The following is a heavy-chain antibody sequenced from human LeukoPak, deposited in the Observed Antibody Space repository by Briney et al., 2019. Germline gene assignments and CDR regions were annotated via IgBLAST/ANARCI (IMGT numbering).Heavy chain of an antibody. V-gene: IGHV1-2*02. CDR1: GYTLTDYY. D-gene: IGHD3-22*01. Sequence: ASVEVSCTASGYTLTDYYMHWVRQAPGQGLEWMGWINPNSGGTNYAQKFQGRVTMTRDTSISTVYMELSRLRSDDTAVYYCARVGYYESSGYYEYWGQGTLVTVSS. J-gene: IGHJ4*02. CDR2: INPNSGGT. CDR3: ARVGYYESSGYYEY.